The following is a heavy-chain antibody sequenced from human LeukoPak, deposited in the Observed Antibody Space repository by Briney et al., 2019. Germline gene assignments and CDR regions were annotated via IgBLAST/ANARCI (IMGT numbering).Heavy chain of an antibody. J-gene: IGHJ4*02. CDR3: TRLLRDIVVVPAAIMDY. CDR2: IRSKAYGGTT. Sequence: GGSLRLSCTASGFTFGDYAMSWVRQAPGKGLEWVGFIRSKAYGGTTEYAASVKGRFTIPRDDSKSIAYLQMNSLKTEDTAVYYCTRLLRDIVVVPAAIMDYWGQGTLVTVSS. D-gene: IGHD2-2*02. V-gene: IGHV3-49*04. CDR1: GFTFGDYA.